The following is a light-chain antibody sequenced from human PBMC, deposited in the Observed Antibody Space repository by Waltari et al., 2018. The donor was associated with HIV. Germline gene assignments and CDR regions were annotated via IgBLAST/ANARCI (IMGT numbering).Light chain of an antibody. Sequence: DIVMTQSPDSLAVYLGERATINCKSSQSVLYSSNNKNYLAWYQQKPGQSPKLLIYWASTRESGVPDRFSGSGSGTDFTLTISSLQAEDVAVYYCQQYYTTPFTFGPGTKVDIK. CDR3: QQYYTTPFT. CDR1: QSVLYSSNNKNY. CDR2: WAS. V-gene: IGKV4-1*01. J-gene: IGKJ3*01.